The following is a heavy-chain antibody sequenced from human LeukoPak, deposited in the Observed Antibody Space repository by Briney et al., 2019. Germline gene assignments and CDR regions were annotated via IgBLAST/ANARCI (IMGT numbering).Heavy chain of an antibody. CDR1: GFTFSSYA. J-gene: IGHJ4*02. CDR3: ARATYIVSTILLDY. Sequence: GGSLRLSCAASGFTFSSYAMSWVRQAPGKGLEWVSAISGSGGSTYYADSVKGRFTISRDNSKNTLYLQMNSLRAEDTAVYYCARATYIVSTILLDYWGQGTLVTVSS. D-gene: IGHD5/OR15-5a*01. V-gene: IGHV3-23*01. CDR2: ISGSGGST.